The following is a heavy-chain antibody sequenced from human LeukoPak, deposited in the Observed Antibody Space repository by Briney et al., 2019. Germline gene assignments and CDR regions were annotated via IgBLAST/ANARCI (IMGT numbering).Heavy chain of an antibody. CDR1: GDSVSDNSAV. Sequence: SQTLSLTCAISGDSVSDNSAVWNWLRQSPSRGLEWLGRTYYRFKWNNHYAVSVKSRITINPDTSKNQFSLQLNSVTPEDTAVYYCARDAVGSSYFDSWGQGTLVTVSS. J-gene: IGHJ4*02. D-gene: IGHD1-26*01. V-gene: IGHV6-1*01. CDR2: TYYRFKWNN. CDR3: ARDAVGSSYFDS.